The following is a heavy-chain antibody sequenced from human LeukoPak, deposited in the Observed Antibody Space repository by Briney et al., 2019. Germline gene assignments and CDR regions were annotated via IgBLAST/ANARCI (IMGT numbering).Heavy chain of an antibody. CDR1: GFTFSSYW. J-gene: IGHJ4*02. CDR3: ASGTPYGDLLDY. D-gene: IGHD4-17*01. Sequence: GGSLRLSCVASGFTFSSYWMHWVRQAPGKGLVWVSRINSDGSTTSYADSVKGRFTISRDNAKNTLYLQMNSLRAEDTAVYYCASGTPYGDLLDYWGQGTLVADSS. CDR2: INSDGSTT. V-gene: IGHV3-74*01.